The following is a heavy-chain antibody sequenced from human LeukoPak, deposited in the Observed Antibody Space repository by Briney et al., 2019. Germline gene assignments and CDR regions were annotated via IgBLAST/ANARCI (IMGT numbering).Heavy chain of an antibody. CDR1: GFTFDDYA. Sequence: GGSLRFSCAASGFTFDDYAMPWVRQAPGKGLEWVSGISWNSGSIGYADSVKGRFTISRDNAKNSLYLQMNSLRAEDTALYYCAKDMMVGSSGWYAYWGQGTLVTVSS. CDR3: AKDMMVGSSGWYAY. D-gene: IGHD6-19*01. J-gene: IGHJ4*02. V-gene: IGHV3-9*01. CDR2: ISWNSGSI.